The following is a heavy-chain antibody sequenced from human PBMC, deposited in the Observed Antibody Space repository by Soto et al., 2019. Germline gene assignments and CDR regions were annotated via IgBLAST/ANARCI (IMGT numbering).Heavy chain of an antibody. Sequence: TLSLTCTVSGGSISSGGYYWSWIRQHPGKGLEWIGYIYYSGSTYYNPSLKSRVTISVDTSKNQFSLKLSSVTAADTAVYYCARTPFYDSSGYYRNYYYYGMDVWGQGTTVTVSS. CDR3: ARTPFYDSSGYYRNYYYYGMDV. CDR1: GGSISSGGYY. J-gene: IGHJ6*02. D-gene: IGHD3-22*01. V-gene: IGHV4-31*03. CDR2: IYYSGST.